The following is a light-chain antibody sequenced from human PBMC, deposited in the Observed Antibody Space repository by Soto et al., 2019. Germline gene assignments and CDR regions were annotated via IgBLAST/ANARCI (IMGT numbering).Light chain of an antibody. Sequence: ALNQSPGTLPFSPLERVIIYCSASQSVSSYLASYQQQPPQAPRLLLYDASTRATGIPARFSGSGSGTDFTPTISSLEPEDFAVYYCQQRSNWPLTFGQGTRLEVK. CDR1: QSVSSY. CDR3: QQRSNWPLT. J-gene: IGKJ5*01. V-gene: IGKV3-11*01. CDR2: DAS.